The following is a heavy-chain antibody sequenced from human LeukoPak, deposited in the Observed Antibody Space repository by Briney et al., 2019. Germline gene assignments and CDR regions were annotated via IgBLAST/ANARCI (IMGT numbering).Heavy chain of an antibody. CDR1: GFIFSNYA. J-gene: IGHJ4*02. V-gene: IGHV3-23*01. CDR2: ISASGDTT. D-gene: IGHD1-1*01. Sequence: GGSLRLSCAASGFIFSNYAMDWVRQAPGKGLEWVSVISASGDTTYYADSVKGRFTISRDNSKNTLYLQINSLGAEDTAVYYCARDQPVQIGLFDYWGQGTLVTVSS. CDR3: ARDQPVQIGLFDY.